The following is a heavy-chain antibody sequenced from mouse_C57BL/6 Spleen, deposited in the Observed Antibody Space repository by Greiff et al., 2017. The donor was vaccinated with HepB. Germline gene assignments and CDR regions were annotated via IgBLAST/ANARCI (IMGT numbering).Heavy chain of an antibody. D-gene: IGHD2-5*01. CDR3: ARERRYSNYVDY. Sequence: EVKLVESGGGLVKPGGSLKLSCAASGFTFSDYGMHWVRQAPEKGLEWVAYISSGSSTIYYADTVKGRFTISRDNAKNTLFLQMTGLRSEDTAMYYCARERRYSNYVDYWGQGTTLTVSS. J-gene: IGHJ2*01. V-gene: IGHV5-17*01. CDR2: ISSGSSTI. CDR1: GFTFSDYG.